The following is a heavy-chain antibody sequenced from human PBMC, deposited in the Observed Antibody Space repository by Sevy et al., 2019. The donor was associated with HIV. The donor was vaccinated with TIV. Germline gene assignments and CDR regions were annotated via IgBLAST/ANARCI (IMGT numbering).Heavy chain of an antibody. CDR2: IYYSGST. CDR3: AGPLSNGNWFDP. Sequence: SETLSLTCTVSGGSISSYYWSWIRQPPGKGLEWIGYIYYSGSTNYNPSLKSRVTISVDTSKNQFSLKLSSVTAADTAVYYCAGPLSNGNWFDPWGQGTLVTVSS. CDR1: GGSISSYY. J-gene: IGHJ5*02. D-gene: IGHD4-4*01. V-gene: IGHV4-59*01.